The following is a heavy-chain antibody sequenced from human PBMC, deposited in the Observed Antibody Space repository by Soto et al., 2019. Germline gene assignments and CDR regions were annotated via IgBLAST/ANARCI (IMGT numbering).Heavy chain of an antibody. Sequence: GASVKVSCKASGYTFTSYGISWVRQAPGQGLEWMGWISAYNGNTNYAQKLQGRVTMTTDTSTSTAYMELRSLRSDDTAVYYCARSPYDSSVNWFDPWGQGTLVTVSS. CDR2: ISAYNGNT. CDR3: ARSPYDSSVNWFDP. V-gene: IGHV1-18*01. D-gene: IGHD3-22*01. CDR1: GYTFTSYG. J-gene: IGHJ5*02.